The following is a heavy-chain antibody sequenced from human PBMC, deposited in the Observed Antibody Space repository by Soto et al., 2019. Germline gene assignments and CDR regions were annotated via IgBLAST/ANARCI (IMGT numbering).Heavy chain of an antibody. D-gene: IGHD3-9*01. Sequence: SETLSLTCTVSGGSISSSSYYWGWIRQPPGKGLEWIGSIYYSGSTYYNPSLKSRVTISVDTSKNQFSLKLSSVTAADTAVYYCARQKGNFDWLLLGWFDPWGQGTLVTVSS. CDR2: IYYSGST. J-gene: IGHJ5*02. V-gene: IGHV4-39*01. CDR1: GGSISSSSYY. CDR3: ARQKGNFDWLLLGWFDP.